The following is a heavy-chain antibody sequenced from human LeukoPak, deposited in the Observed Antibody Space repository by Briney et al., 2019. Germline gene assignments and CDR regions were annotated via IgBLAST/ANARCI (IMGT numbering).Heavy chain of an antibody. CDR1: GYSISSNYY. D-gene: IGHD2/OR15-2a*01. V-gene: IGHV4-38-2*02. CDR2: IYHSGST. Sequence: PSETLSLTCTVSGYSISSNYYWGWIRQPPGKGLEWVGIIYHSGSTYYNPSLKSRVTISLDTSKNQFSLNLSSVTAADTALYYCVRDLTFNYMDVWGKGTTVSVS. J-gene: IGHJ6*03. CDR3: VRDLTFNYMDV.